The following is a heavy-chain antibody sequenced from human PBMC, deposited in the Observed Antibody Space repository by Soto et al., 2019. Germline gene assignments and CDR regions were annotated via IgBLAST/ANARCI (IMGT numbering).Heavy chain of an antibody. CDR2: IYYSGST. CDR3: ARRVVAATENYYYYMDV. J-gene: IGHJ6*03. D-gene: IGHD2-15*01. V-gene: IGHV4-59*01. Sequence: ETLSLTCTVSGGSLSSYYWSWIRQPPGKGLEWIGYIYYSGSTNYNPSLKSRVTISVDTSKNQFSLKLSSVTAADTAVYYCARRVVAATENYYYYMDVWGKGTTVTVSS. CDR1: GGSLSSYY.